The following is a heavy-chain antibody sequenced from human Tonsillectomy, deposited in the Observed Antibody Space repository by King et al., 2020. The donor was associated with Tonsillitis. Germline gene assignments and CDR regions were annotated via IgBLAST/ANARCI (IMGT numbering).Heavy chain of an antibody. V-gene: IGHV1-18*01. D-gene: IGHD4-17*01. J-gene: IGHJ6*03. CDR2: ISAYNGNT. CDR3: ASTYGDYDYYYYMDV. Sequence: QVQLVESGAEVKKPGASVKVSCKASCYTFTSYGISWVRQAPGQGLEWMGWISAYNGNTNYAQKLQGRVTMTTDTSTSTAYMELRSLRSDDTAVYYCASTYGDYDYYYYMDVWGKGTTVTVSS. CDR1: CYTFTSYG.